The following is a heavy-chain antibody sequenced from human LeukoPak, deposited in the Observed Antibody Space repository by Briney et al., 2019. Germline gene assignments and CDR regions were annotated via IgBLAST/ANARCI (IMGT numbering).Heavy chain of an antibody. CDR1: GGSISSGGYY. J-gene: IGHJ5*02. V-gene: IGHV4-30-4*01. D-gene: IGHD4-17*01. CDR2: IYYSGST. CDR3: ARFRINYGDYFPDPFDP. Sequence: SETLSLTCTVSGGSISSGGYYWSWIRQPPGKGLEWIGYIYYSGSTYYNPSLKSRVTISVDTSKNQFSLKLSSVTAADTAVYYCARFRINYGDYFPDPFDPWAREPWSPSPQ.